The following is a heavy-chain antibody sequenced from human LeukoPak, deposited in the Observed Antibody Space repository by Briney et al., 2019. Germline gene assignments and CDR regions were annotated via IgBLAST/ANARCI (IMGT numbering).Heavy chain of an antibody. Sequence: ASVKVSCKASGYTFTCYYMHWVRQAPGQGLEWMGWINPNSSGTNYAQKFQGRVTMTRDTSISTAYMELSRLRSDDTAVYYCARDSDYGFVFDYWGQGTLVTVSS. D-gene: IGHD4-17*01. V-gene: IGHV1-2*02. J-gene: IGHJ4*02. CDR2: INPNSSGT. CDR1: GYTFTCYY. CDR3: ARDSDYGFVFDY.